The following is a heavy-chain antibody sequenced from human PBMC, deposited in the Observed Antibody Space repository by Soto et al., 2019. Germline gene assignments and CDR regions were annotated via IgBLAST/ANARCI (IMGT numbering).Heavy chain of an antibody. V-gene: IGHV1-58*01. J-gene: IGHJ3*02. CDR3: AASYYYDSGGTCTFDI. CDR2: IVVGSVNT. CDR1: GFTFTSSA. D-gene: IGHD3-22*01. Sequence: QMQLVQSGPEAKKPGTSVKVSCKASGFTFTSSAVQWVRQARGQRLEWIGWIVVGSVNTNYAQKFQERVTITSDMSTSTAYVELCCLRSEDTAVYYCAASYYYDSGGTCTFDICGQGTMVTVSS.